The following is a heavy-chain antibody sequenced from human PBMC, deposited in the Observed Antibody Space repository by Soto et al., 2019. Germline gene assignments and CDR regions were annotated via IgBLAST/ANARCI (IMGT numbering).Heavy chain of an antibody. CDR3: ARGGPGGNNGMDV. V-gene: IGHV1-2*04. CDR2: INPNSGGT. Sequence: ASVKVSCKASGYTFTGYYMHWVRQAPGQGLEWMGWINPNSGGTNYAQKFQGWVTMTRATSISTAYMELSRLRSDDTAVYYCARGGPGGNNGMDVWGQGTTVTVSS. D-gene: IGHD1-26*01. CDR1: GYTFTGYY. J-gene: IGHJ6*02.